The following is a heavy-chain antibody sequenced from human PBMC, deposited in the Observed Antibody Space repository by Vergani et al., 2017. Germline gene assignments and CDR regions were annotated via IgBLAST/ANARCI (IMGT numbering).Heavy chain of an antibody. Sequence: QVRLQESGPGLVKPSETLSLTCSVPGGSMSGYYWSWIRQPPGKGLEWIGYIYSTGSTHHNPSLRRRINMSVDTSKNQFSLKLNSVTAADTAMYYCGRMGGYDEGDAFRIGYFDSWGPGILVTVSS. J-gene: IGHJ4*02. CDR2: IYSTGST. D-gene: IGHD3-22*01. CDR1: GGSMSGYY. CDR3: GRMGGYDEGDAFRIGYFDS. V-gene: IGHV4-59*06.